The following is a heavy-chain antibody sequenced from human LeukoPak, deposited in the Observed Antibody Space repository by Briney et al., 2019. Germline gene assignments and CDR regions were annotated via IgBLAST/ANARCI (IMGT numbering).Heavy chain of an antibody. J-gene: IGHJ5*02. D-gene: IGHD2-2*01. CDR3: AREKYCSGTNCYALFDP. CDR2: IKEDGSGK. V-gene: IGHV3-7*01. Sequence: PGGSLRLSCAASGFTFTNDFMTWVRQAPGKGLEWVANIKEDGSGKYYVDSVKGRFSISRDNAKNSLYLQINSLRAEDTAVYYCAREKYCSGTNCYALFDPWGQGTLVTVSS. CDR1: GFTFTNDF.